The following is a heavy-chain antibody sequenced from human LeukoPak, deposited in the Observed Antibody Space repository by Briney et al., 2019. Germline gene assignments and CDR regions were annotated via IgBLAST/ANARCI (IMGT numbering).Heavy chain of an antibody. Sequence: PGGSLRLSCAASGFTVSSNYMSWVRQAPGKGLEWVSVIYSGGSTYYADSVKGSFTISRDNSKNTLYLQMNSLRAEDTAVYYCARDGLTEGVNLQHWGQGTLVTVSS. D-gene: IGHD1-14*01. CDR2: IYSGGST. V-gene: IGHV3-66*01. CDR1: GFTVSSNY. J-gene: IGHJ1*01. CDR3: ARDGLTEGVNLQH.